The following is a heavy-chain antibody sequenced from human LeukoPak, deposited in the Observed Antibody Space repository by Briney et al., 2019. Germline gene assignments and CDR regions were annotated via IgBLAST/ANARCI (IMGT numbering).Heavy chain of an antibody. CDR3: ARAWGMATTAFDI. Sequence: SETLSLTCTVSGGSISNYYWSWIRQPPGKGLEWIGYIYYSGSTNYNPSLKRRVTISVDTSENQFSLKLSSVTAADTAVYYCARAWGMATTAFDIWGQGTMVTVSS. D-gene: IGHD5-24*01. J-gene: IGHJ3*02. V-gene: IGHV4-59*01. CDR1: GGSISNYY. CDR2: IYYSGST.